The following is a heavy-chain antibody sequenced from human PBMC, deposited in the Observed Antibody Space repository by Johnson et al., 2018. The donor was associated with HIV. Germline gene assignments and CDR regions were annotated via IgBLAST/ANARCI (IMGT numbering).Heavy chain of an antibody. CDR1: GFTFSNYA. CDR2: ISYDGSNK. Sequence: QVQLVESGGGVVQPGRSLRLSCAASGFTFSNYAMHWVRQAPGKGLEWVAVISYDGSNKYFADSVKGRFTISRDNSKNTLYLQMNSLRVEDTAVYYCARTQGGGSNDAFDIWGQGTMVTVSS. D-gene: IGHD3-16*01. J-gene: IGHJ3*02. V-gene: IGHV3-30*04. CDR3: ARTQGGGSNDAFDI.